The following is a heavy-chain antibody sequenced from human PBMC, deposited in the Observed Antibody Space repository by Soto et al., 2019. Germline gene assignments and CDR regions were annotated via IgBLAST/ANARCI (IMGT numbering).Heavy chain of an antibody. CDR3: AKDRPLADIVVVPAAPRMDV. V-gene: IGHV3-23*01. CDR2: ISGSGGST. J-gene: IGHJ6*02. Sequence: EVQLLESGGGLVQPGGSLRLSCAASGFTFSSYAMSWVRQAPGKGLEWVSAISGSGGSTYYADSVKGRFTISRDNSKNTLYLQMNSLRAEDTAVYYCAKDRPLADIVVVPAAPRMDVWGQGTTVTVSS. CDR1: GFTFSSYA. D-gene: IGHD2-2*01.